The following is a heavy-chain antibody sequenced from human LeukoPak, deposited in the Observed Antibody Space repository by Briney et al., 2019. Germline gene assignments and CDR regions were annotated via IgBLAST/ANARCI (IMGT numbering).Heavy chain of an antibody. D-gene: IGHD6-19*01. J-gene: IGHJ4*02. CDR2: IGAYNGDT. V-gene: IGHV1-18*01. CDR1: GYTFISYG. CDR3: ARDGRSGWNDHDY. Sequence: ASVKVSCKASGYTFISYGISWVRQAPGPGLEWMGWIGAYNGDTNYAQKLQGRVTMTTDTSTSTAYMELRSLRSDDTAVYYCARDGRSGWNDHDYWGQGTLVTVSS.